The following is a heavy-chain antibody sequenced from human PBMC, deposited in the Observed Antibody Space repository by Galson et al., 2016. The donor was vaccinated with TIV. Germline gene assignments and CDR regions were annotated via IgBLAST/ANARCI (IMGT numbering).Heavy chain of an antibody. CDR3: ARVRDRGGYSYGDDAFDI. V-gene: IGHV3-23*01. J-gene: IGHJ3*02. CDR2: ISGRGGTT. CDR1: GFTFSIYA. Sequence: SLRLSCAGSGFTFSIYAMSWVRQAPGKGLEWVSGISGRGGTTHYADSMKGRFTISRDNSKNTLFLQMNTLRAEDTAVYYCARVRDRGGYSYGDDAFDIWGQGTMVTVSS. D-gene: IGHD5-18*01.